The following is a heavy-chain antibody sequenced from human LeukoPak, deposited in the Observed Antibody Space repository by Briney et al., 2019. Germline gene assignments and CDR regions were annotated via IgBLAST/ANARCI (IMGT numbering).Heavy chain of an antibody. CDR3: ARERRQWLVHGTFDY. CDR2: ITHSGST. D-gene: IGHD6-19*01. J-gene: IGHJ4*02. CDR1: GGSFSGYY. Sequence: SETLSLTCAVYGGSFSGYYWSWIRQPPGKGLEWIGEITHSGSTNYNPSLKSRVTISVDTSKNQFSLKLSSVTAADTAVYYCARERRQWLVHGTFDYWGQGTLVTVSS. V-gene: IGHV4-34*01.